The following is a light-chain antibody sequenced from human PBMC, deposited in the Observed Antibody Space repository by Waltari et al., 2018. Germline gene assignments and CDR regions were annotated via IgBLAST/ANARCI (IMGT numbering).Light chain of an antibody. V-gene: IGKV2-28*01. CDR3: MQALQSPLT. J-gene: IGKJ4*02. CDR2: LGS. Sequence: DIVVTQSPLSLHVTPGEPASLSCRSSQSLLHSNGDNYVDWYLQKPGQSPQLLIYLGSTRASGVPDRFSGSGSRTDFTLRISSVEAEDVGVYYCMQALQSPLTFGAGTKVEIK. CDR1: QSLLHSNGDNY.